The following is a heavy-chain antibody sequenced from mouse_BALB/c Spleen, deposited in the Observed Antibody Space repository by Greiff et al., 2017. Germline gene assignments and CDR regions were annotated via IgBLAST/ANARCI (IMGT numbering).Heavy chain of an antibody. V-gene: IGHV7-3*02. CDR2: IRNKANGYTT. J-gene: IGHJ2*01. D-gene: IGHD1-1*01. Sequence: EVQRVESGGGLVQPGGSLRLSCATSGFTFTDYYMSWVRQPPGKALEWLGFIRNKANGYTTEYSASVKGRFTISRDNSQSILYLQMNTLRAEDSATYYCARDKGSSYFDYWGQGTTLTVSS. CDR1: GFTFTDYY. CDR3: ARDKGSSYFDY.